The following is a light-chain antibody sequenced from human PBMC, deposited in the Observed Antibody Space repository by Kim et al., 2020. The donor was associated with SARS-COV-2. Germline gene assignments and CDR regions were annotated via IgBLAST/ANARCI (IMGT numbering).Light chain of an antibody. CDR1: QSVSSSY. CDR3: QQYGASPWT. V-gene: IGKV3-20*01. CDR2: GAS. J-gene: IGKJ1*01. Sequence: SPGESATLSCRASQSVSSSYLAWYQQKPGQAPRLLIYGASNRATGIPDRFSGSGSGTDFSLTISRLEPEDFAVYYCQQYGASPWTFGQGTKVDIK.